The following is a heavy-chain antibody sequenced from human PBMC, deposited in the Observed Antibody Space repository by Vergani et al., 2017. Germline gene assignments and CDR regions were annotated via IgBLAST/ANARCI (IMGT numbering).Heavy chain of an antibody. D-gene: IGHD3-10*01. CDR2: IYYSGST. CDR1: GGSISSYY. J-gene: IGHJ4*02. V-gene: IGHV4-59*01. Sequence: QVQLQESGPGLVKPSETLSLTCTVSGGSISSYYWSWIRQPPGKGLEWIGYIYYSGSTNYNPSLKSRVTISVDTSKNQFSLKLSSVTAADPAVYYCARGGTGRQNEGGSWAHIFDYWGQGTLVTVSS. CDR3: ARGGTGRQNEGGSWAHIFDY.